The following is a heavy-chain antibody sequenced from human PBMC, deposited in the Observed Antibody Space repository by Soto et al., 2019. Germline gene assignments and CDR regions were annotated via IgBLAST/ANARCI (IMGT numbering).Heavy chain of an antibody. Sequence: RASVKVSCKASGYTFTSYYMHWVRQAPGQGLEWMGIINPSGGSTSYAQKFQGRVTMTRDTSTSTVYMELSSLRSEDTAVYYCARDLYDSSGYYSGYFDYWGQGTLVTVSS. CDR3: ARDLYDSSGYYSGYFDY. J-gene: IGHJ4*02. V-gene: IGHV1-46*01. D-gene: IGHD3-22*01. CDR2: INPSGGST. CDR1: GYTFTSYY.